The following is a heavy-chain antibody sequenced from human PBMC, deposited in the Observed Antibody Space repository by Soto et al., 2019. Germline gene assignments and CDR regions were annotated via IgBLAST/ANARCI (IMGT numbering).Heavy chain of an antibody. V-gene: IGHV3-30*18. Sequence: RLSCAASGFTFSSYGMHWVRQAPGKGLEWVAVISYDGSNKYYADSVKGRFTISRDNSKNTLYLQMNSLRAEDTAVYYCAKDLSSGWYYYYYGMDVWGQGTTVNVSS. CDR2: ISYDGSNK. J-gene: IGHJ6*02. CDR1: GFTFSSYG. D-gene: IGHD6-19*01. CDR3: AKDLSSGWYYYYYGMDV.